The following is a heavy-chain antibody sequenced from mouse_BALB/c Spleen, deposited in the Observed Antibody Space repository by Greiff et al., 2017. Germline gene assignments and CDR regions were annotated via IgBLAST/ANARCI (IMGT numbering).Heavy chain of an antibody. CDR3: ARRGDVDATDY. CDR2: ISSGGSYT. V-gene: IGHV5-6*02. J-gene: IGHJ4*01. CDR1: GFTFSSYG. Sequence: EVNLVESGGDLVKPGGSLKLSCAASGFTFSSYGMSWVRQTPDKRLEWVATISSGGSYTYYPDSVKGRFTISRDNAKNTLYLQMSSLKSEDTAMYYCARRGDVDATDYWGQGTSVTVSS. D-gene: IGHD3-3*01.